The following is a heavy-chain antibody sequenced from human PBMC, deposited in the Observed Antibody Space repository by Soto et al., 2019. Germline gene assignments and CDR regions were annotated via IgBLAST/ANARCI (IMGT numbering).Heavy chain of an antibody. CDR2: INWNSGSI. J-gene: IGHJ1*01. CDR3: VKDESINWYSGHFRH. Sequence: GGSLRLSCAASGFTFDDYAMHWVRQVPGKGLEWVSGINWNSGSIGYGDSVKGRFAISRDNAKNSLHLQMNSLSAEDTAFYYCVKDESINWYSGHFRHWGQGTLVTGSS. D-gene: IGHD6-13*01. V-gene: IGHV3-9*01. CDR1: GFTFDDYA.